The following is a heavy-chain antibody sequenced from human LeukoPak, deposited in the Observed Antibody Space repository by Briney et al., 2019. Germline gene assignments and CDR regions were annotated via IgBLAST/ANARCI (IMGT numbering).Heavy chain of an antibody. J-gene: IGHJ5*02. CDR3: IGSPYDFWSTWFDP. D-gene: IGHD3-3*01. V-gene: IGHV3-73*01. Sequence: PGGSLRLSCAASGFTFSGSGMHWVRQASGKGLEWLGRIRTKANSYATAYAASVKGRFTISRDDSKNTAYLQMNSLKTEDTAVYYCIGSPYDFWSTWFDPWGQGTLVTVSS. CDR1: GFTFSGSG. CDR2: IRTKANSYAT.